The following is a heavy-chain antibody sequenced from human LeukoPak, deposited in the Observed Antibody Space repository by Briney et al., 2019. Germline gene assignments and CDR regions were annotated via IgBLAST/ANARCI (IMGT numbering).Heavy chain of an antibody. Sequence: PGGSLRLSCAASGFTFSDYYMSWIRQAPGKGLEWVSFISSSGTTIYYADSVKGRFNIYRDNSKNTLYLQMNSLRAEDTAVYYCAKTVPAASFDYWGQGTLVTVSS. D-gene: IGHD2-2*01. V-gene: IGHV3-11*01. J-gene: IGHJ4*02. CDR1: GFTFSDYY. CDR3: AKTVPAASFDY. CDR2: ISSSGTTI.